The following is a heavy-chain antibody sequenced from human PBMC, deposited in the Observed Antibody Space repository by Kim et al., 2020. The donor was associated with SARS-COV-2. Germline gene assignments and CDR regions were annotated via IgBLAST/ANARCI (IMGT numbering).Heavy chain of an antibody. CDR1: GGSFSGYY. J-gene: IGHJ5*02. CDR2: INHSGST. V-gene: IGHV4-34*01. D-gene: IGHD6-19*01. Sequence: SETLSLTCAVYGGSFSGYYWSWIRQPPGKGLEWIGEINHSGSTNYNPSLKSRVTISVDTSKNQFSLKLSSVTAADTAVYYCARATGIAVAGSPKPYNWFDPWGQGTLVTVSS. CDR3: ARATGIAVAGSPKPYNWFDP.